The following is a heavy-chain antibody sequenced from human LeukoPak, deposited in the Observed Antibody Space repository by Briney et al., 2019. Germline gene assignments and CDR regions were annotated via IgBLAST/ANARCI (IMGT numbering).Heavy chain of an antibody. CDR3: ARGLQWGFDW. CDR2: ITGSSATI. V-gene: IGHV3-48*01. CDR1: GFNFNIYS. D-gene: IGHD6-19*01. Sequence: GGSLRLSCAASGFNFNIYSMNWVRQAPGKGLEWVSYITGSSATIYYGDFVKGRFTISRDNAKNSVYLQMDSLRAEDTAVYYCARGLQWGFDWWGQGTLVTVSS. J-gene: IGHJ4*02.